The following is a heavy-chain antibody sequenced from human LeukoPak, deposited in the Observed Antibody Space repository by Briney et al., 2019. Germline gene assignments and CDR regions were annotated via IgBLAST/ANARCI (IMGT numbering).Heavy chain of an antibody. CDR2: IYYSGST. V-gene: IGHV4-59*01. CDR1: GVSISSYY. CDR3: ARGGGSSWLSGYWFDP. D-gene: IGHD6-13*01. J-gene: IGHJ5*02. Sequence: SETLSLTCTVSGVSISSYYWSWIRQPPGKGLEWIGYIYYSGSTNYNHSLKSRVTISVDTSKNQFSLKLSSVTAADTAVYYCARGGGSSWLSGYWFDPWGQGTLVTVSS.